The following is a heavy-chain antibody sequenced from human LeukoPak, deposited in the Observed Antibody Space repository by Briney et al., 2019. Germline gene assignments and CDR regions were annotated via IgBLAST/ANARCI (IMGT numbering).Heavy chain of an antibody. D-gene: IGHD6-13*01. J-gene: IGHJ4*02. CDR1: GYIFSDYH. V-gene: IGHV1-2*02. Sequence: ASVKVSCKASGYIFSDYHMHWVRQVPGQGLEWLGWINPKSGAADYAQQFRGRVTMTRDTSINTDYMEMKRVTSDDTAVYYCARGAEAETSPLDFWGQGTLVIVS. CDR3: ARGAEAETSPLDF. CDR2: INPKSGAA.